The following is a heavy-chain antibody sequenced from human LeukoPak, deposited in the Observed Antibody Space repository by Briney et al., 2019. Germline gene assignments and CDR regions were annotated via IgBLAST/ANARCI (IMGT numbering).Heavy chain of an antibody. D-gene: IGHD3-10*01. CDR1: GFTVSSNY. J-gene: IGHJ4*02. CDR2: IYSGGFT. CDR3: ARDSYYGSGYLD. V-gene: IGHV3-53*01. Sequence: GGSLRLSCAASGFTVSSNYMSWVRQVPGKGLEWVSVIYSGGFTYYADSVKGRFTISRDNSKNTLYLQMNSLRAEDTAVYYCARDSYYGSGYLDWGQGTLVTVSS.